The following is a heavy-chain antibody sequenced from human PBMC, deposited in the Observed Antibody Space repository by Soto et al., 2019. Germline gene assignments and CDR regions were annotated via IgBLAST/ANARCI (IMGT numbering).Heavy chain of an antibody. Sequence: VQLEQSGAEVKKPGTSVRISCRASGYIFKNFFMHWLRQAPGQGLEWMGIVNPLDGTITYAEKFQGRVTMTRDTSSTTVYLDLSRLRFEDTAVYYCAGEDWATDPNFHYWGQGTLVTVSS. D-gene: IGHD2-21*01. CDR1: GYIFKNFF. CDR3: AGEDWATDPNFHY. CDR2: VNPLDGTI. V-gene: IGHV1-46*02. J-gene: IGHJ4*02.